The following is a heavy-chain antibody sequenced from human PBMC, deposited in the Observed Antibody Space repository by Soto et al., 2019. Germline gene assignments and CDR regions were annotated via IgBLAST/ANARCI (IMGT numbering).Heavy chain of an antibody. J-gene: IGHJ6*03. CDR1: GGSISSYY. CDR2: IYYSGST. CDR3: ARVLGCSDLDYLDV. Sequence: PSETLSLTSTVPGGSISSYYWSWIRQPPGKGLEWIGYIYYSGSTNYNPSLKSRVTIPVDTSKNQFSLKLSSVTAADTAVYYCARVLGCSDLDYLDVSTKGTTVTVSS. V-gene: IGHV4-59*01. D-gene: IGHD5-12*01.